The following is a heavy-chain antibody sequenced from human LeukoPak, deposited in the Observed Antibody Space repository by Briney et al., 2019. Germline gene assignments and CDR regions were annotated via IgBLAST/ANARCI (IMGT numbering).Heavy chain of an antibody. CDR2: ISWNSDSI. CDR3: AKATTYYYDSMGHYPDSFDI. D-gene: IGHD3-22*01. Sequence: PGGSLRLSCAASGFKFDDYAMQWVRQGPGKGLQWVSYISWNSDSIQYADSVEGRFTVSRDNAKNSLYLEMNSLRAEDTALYFCAKATTYYYDSMGHYPDSFDICGQGTPVMVSS. CDR1: GFKFDDYA. J-gene: IGHJ3*02. V-gene: IGHV3-9*01.